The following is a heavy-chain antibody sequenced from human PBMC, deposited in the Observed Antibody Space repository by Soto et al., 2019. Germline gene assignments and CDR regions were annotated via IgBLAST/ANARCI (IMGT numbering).Heavy chain of an antibody. Sequence: PGGSLRLSCAASGFTFSSYAMSWARQAPGKGLEWVSSISGRGDSTYDADSVKGRFTISRDNSKNTLYLQMNSLRAEDTGVYYCARELLYGSGSRNFHYYGMDVWGQGTTVTVSS. V-gene: IGHV3-23*01. CDR1: GFTFSSYA. CDR3: ARELLYGSGSRNFHYYGMDV. D-gene: IGHD3-10*01. J-gene: IGHJ6*02. CDR2: ISGRGDST.